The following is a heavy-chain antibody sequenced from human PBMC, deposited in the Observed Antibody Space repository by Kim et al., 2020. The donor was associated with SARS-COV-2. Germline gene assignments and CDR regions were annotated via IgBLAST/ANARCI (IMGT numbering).Heavy chain of an antibody. CDR1: GFTFSSYA. D-gene: IGHD3-10*01. Sequence: GGSLRLSCAASGFTFSSYAMHWVRQAPGKGLEWVAVISYDGSNKYYADSVKGRFTISRDNSKNTLYLQMNSLRAEDTAVYYCARAGSGSYYNWFDPWGQGTLVTVSS. CDR3: ARAGSGSYYNWFDP. V-gene: IGHV3-30*04. CDR2: ISYDGSNK. J-gene: IGHJ5*02.